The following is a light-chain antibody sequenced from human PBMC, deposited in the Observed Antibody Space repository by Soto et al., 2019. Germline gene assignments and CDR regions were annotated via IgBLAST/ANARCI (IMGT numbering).Light chain of an antibody. CDR1: SSDIGGYNS. V-gene: IGLV2-8*01. CDR2: EVN. Sequence: QSALTQPPSASGSPGQSVTISCTGTSSDIGGYNSVSWYQQHPGKAPRLMIYEVNKRPSGVPDRFSGSKSGYTASLPVSGLQTEDEAFYYCSSSAGIYHYLVFGGGTQLTVL. CDR3: SSSAGIYHYLV. J-gene: IGLJ3*02.